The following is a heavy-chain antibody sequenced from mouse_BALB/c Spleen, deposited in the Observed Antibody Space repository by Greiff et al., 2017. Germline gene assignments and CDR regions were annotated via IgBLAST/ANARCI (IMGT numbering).Heavy chain of an antibody. D-gene: IGHD1-1*01. J-gene: IGHJ2*01. CDR3: TVVRFDY. CDR1: GYTFTSYW. Sequence: LQQPGSELVRPGASVKLSCKASGYTFTSYWMHWVKQRPGQGLEWIGNIYPGSGITNYDEKFKSKATLTVDTSSSTSYMQLSSLTSEDSAVYYCTVVRFDYWGQGTTLTVSS. V-gene: IGHV1S22*01. CDR2: IYPGSGIT.